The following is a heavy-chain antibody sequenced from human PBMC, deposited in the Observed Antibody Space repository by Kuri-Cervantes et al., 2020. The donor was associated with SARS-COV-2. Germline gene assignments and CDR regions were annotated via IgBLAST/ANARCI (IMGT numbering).Heavy chain of an antibody. CDR3: ASGSRTSQRITIFGVASENDYYGMDV. D-gene: IGHD3-3*01. Sequence: ASVKVSCKASGYTFTSYDINWVRQATGQGLEWMGWINAGNGNTNYAQKFQGWVTMTRDTSISTAYMELSRLRSDDTAVYYCASGSRTSQRITIFGVASENDYYGMDVWGQGTTVTVSS. V-gene: IGHV1-2*04. CDR2: INAGNGNT. J-gene: IGHJ6*02. CDR1: GYTFTSYD.